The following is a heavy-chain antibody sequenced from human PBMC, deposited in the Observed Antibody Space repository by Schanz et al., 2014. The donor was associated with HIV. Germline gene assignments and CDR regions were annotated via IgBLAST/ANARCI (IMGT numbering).Heavy chain of an antibody. CDR2: IWYDGTNK. D-gene: IGHD3-10*01. Sequence: VQLVESGGGLVQPGGSLRLSCAASGFTFNYYGMHWVRQAPGKGLEWVGVIWYDGTNKYYADSVKGRFTISRDNSKNTVDLQMNSLRAEDTAVYYCAKAGGGPSPSYYGMDVWGQGTTVTVSS. J-gene: IGHJ6*02. CDR1: GFTFNYYG. CDR3: AKAGGGPSPSYYGMDV. V-gene: IGHV3-33*06.